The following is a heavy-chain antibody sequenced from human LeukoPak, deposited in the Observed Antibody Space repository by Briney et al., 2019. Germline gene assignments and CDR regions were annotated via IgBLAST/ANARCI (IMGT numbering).Heavy chain of an antibody. CDR1: GYTFTSYY. V-gene: IGHV1-46*01. D-gene: IGHD3-22*01. J-gene: IGHJ5*02. Sequence: ASVKVSCKASGYTFTSYYMHWVRQAPGQGLEWMGIINPSGGSTSYAQKFQGRVTMTRDMSTSTVYMELSSLRSEDTAVYYCARDGSSLYYYDSGGNWFDPWGQGTLVTVSS. CDR3: ARDGSSLYYYDSGGNWFDP. CDR2: INPSGGST.